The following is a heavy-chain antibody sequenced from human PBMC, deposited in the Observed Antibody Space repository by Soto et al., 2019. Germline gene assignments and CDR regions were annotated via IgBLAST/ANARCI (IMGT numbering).Heavy chain of an antibody. CDR1: GLTFSSFE. Sequence: VQLLESGGGVVQPGGSLRLSCAVSGLTFSSFEMDWVRQAAGKGPEWISYISRGATTTYYADSVRGRFTISRDDAENSVFLQMDSLRVEDTAIYFCATRSTDYYFYWGQGILVTVSS. CDR3: ATRSTDYYFY. V-gene: IGHV3-48*03. CDR2: ISRGATTT. J-gene: IGHJ4*02. D-gene: IGHD3-9*01.